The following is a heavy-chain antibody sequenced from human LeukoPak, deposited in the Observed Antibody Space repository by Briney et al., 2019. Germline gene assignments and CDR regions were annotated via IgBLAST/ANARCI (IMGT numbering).Heavy chain of an antibody. J-gene: IGHJ3*02. CDR2: IASTSSTI. V-gene: IGHV3-48*02. CDR3: ARESSCAFQI. Sequence: PGGSLRLSCAASGFTFSGYSMNWVRQAPGKGLEWLPYIASTSSTISYADSVKGRFTISRDNAKNSLYLQMNSLRDEDTAVYYCARESSCAFQIWGQGTMVTVSS. CDR1: GFTFSGYS. D-gene: IGHD3-10*01.